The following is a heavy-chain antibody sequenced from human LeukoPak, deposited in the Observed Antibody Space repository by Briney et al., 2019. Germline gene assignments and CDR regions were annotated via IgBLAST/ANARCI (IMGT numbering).Heavy chain of an antibody. V-gene: IGHV4-30-2*01. CDR3: ARVSFAHYFDY. Sequence: PSETLSLTCTVSGGSISSGGYYWSWIRQPPGKGLEWIGYIYHSGSTYYNPSLKSRVTISVDRSKNQFSLKLSSVTAADTAVYYCARVSFAHYFDYWGQGTLVSVSS. J-gene: IGHJ4*02. D-gene: IGHD3-16*01. CDR1: GGSISSGGYY. CDR2: IYHSGST.